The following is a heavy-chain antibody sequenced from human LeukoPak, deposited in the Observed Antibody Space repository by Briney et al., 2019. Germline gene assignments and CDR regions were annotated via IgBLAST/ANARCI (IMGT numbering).Heavy chain of an antibody. CDR1: GGSISNTNW. D-gene: IGHD1-26*01. V-gene: IGHV4-39*01. Sequence: SETLSLTCGVSGGSISNTNWWSWVRQPPGKGLEWIASISYSGTTFYNPSLESRVTISVDTSKNQFSLKLSSVTAADTAVYYCARHPGILGATLVRVFDYWGQGTLVTVSS. J-gene: IGHJ4*02. CDR2: ISYSGTT. CDR3: ARHPGILGATLVRVFDY.